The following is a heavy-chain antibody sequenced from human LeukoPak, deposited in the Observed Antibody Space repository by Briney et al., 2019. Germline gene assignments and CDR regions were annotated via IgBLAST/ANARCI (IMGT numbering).Heavy chain of an antibody. D-gene: IGHD6-13*01. CDR2: IQHSGTT. Sequence: SETLSLTCTVSGYSIGSGYYWGWIRQPPGKGLEWTGTIQHSGTTYYNPSLKSRVTISIDTSKNQFSLKLSSVAAADTAVYYCARAPYSSSSCLDYWGQGTLVTVTS. V-gene: IGHV4-38-2*02. CDR1: GYSIGSGYY. CDR3: ARAPYSSSSCLDY. J-gene: IGHJ4*02.